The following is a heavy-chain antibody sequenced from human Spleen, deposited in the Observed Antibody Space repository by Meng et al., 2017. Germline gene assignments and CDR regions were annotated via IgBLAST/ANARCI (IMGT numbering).Heavy chain of an antibody. Sequence: GESLKISCAASGFTFSSYEMNWVRQAPGKGLEWVSYISSSGSTIYYADSVKDRFTISRDTSNNTLYLQMNSLRPEDTALYCCARYQQRGTYWGGYFDYWGQGTLVTVSS. CDR2: ISSSGSTI. J-gene: IGHJ4*02. V-gene: IGHV3-48*03. CDR3: ARYQQRGTYWGGYFDY. CDR1: GFTFSSYE. D-gene: IGHD1-26*01.